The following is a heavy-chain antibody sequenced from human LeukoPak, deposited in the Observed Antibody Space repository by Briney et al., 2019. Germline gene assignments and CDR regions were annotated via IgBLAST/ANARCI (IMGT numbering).Heavy chain of an antibody. Sequence: GASVKVSCKASGYTFTGYYMHWVRQAPGQGLEWMGWINPNSGGTNYAQKFQGRVTMTRDTSISTAYMELSRLRSDDTAVYYCARLFSSGYYPNDAFDIWGQGTMVTVSS. J-gene: IGHJ3*02. CDR3: ARLFSSGYYPNDAFDI. D-gene: IGHD3-22*01. CDR1: GYTFTGYY. V-gene: IGHV1-2*02. CDR2: INPNSGGT.